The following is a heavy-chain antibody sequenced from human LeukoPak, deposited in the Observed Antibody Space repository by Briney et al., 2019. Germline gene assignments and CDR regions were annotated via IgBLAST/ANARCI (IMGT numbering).Heavy chain of an antibody. CDR1: GFTFRSYE. V-gene: IGHV3-48*03. J-gene: IGHJ5*02. CDR3: ARETRGHYYDSSGPDH. CDR2: ISSSDSST. D-gene: IGHD3-22*01. Sequence: PGGSLRLSCAASGFTFRSYEMNWVRQAPGKGLEWVSYISSSDSSTHYADSVKGRFTISRDNAKNSLYLQMNSLTVEDMGVYYCARETRGHYYDSSGPDHWGQGTLVTVSS.